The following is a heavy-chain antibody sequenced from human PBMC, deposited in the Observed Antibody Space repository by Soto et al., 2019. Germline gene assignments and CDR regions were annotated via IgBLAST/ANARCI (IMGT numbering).Heavy chain of an antibody. J-gene: IGHJ4*02. V-gene: IGHV3-23*01. CDR1: GFTFSNYA. Sequence: LRLSCAASGFTFSNYAMTWVRQAPVKGLEWVSSITAGGDDTWYADSVKGRFAISRDNSKNTLYLQMNSLRAEDTAVYYCAKGSASGRPYYFDYWGQGTLVTVSS. D-gene: IGHD2-21*01. CDR2: ITAGGDDT. CDR3: AKGSASGRPYYFDY.